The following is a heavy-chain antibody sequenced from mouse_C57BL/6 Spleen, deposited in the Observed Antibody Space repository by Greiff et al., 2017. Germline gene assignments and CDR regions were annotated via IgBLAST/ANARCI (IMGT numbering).Heavy chain of an antibody. Sequence: QVQLQQSGPELVKPGASVKISCKASGYAFSSSWMNWVKQRPGKGLEWIGRIYPGDGDTNYNGKFKGKATLTADKSSSTAYMQLSRLTSEDSAVYFCARRRLSMDYWGQGTSVTVSS. D-gene: IGHD2-12*01. V-gene: IGHV1-82*01. CDR1: GYAFSSSW. CDR2: IYPGDGDT. J-gene: IGHJ4*01. CDR3: ARRRLSMDY.